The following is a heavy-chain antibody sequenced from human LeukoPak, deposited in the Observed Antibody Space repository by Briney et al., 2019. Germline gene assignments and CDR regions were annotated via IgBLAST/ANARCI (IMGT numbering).Heavy chain of an antibody. J-gene: IGHJ5*02. CDR1: GFSFSAYG. CDR3: ARDRGRFDP. CDR2: ISSSSSYI. D-gene: IGHD3-10*01. V-gene: IGHV3-21*01. Sequence: GGSLRLSCAASGFSFSAYGMHWVRQAPGKGLEWVSSISSSSSYIYYADSVKGRFTISRDNAKNSLYLQMNSLRAKDTAVYYCARDRGRFDPWGQGTLVIVSS.